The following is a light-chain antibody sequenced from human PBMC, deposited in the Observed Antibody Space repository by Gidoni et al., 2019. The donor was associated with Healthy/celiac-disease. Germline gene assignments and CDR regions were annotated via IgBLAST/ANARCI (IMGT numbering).Light chain of an antibody. J-gene: IGKJ4*01. V-gene: IGKV3-20*01. CDR1: QSVSSSY. CDR2: GAS. Sequence: EIVLTQSPGTLSLSPGERATLSCRASQSVSSSYLAWYQQKPGQAPRLLIYGASSRATGIPDRFRGSGSGTDLTLTISRLEPEDFAVYYCQQYGSSPRTFGGGTKVEIK. CDR3: QQYGSSPRT.